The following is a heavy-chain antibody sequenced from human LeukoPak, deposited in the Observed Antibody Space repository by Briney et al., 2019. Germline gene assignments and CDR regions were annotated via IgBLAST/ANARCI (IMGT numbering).Heavy chain of an antibody. CDR2: VDHTGCT. CDR1: DDSITMYY. CDR3: ARGRVSSSTWYSTYYYYFYMDV. D-gene: IGHD1-1*01. V-gene: IGHV4-59*07. J-gene: IGHJ6*03. Sequence: PSDTLSLTCSVSDDSITMYYWTWLRQPPGKGLVWIGYVDHTGCTNFHPSLNGRVCISRDTTKNRFSLRLRSVTAADTAVYFCARGRVSSSTWYSTYYYYFYMDVWGKGTTVTVSS.